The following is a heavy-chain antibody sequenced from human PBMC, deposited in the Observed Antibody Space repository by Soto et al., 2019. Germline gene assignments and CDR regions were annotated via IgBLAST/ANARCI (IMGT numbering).Heavy chain of an antibody. D-gene: IGHD6-13*01. CDR2: ISGSGGST. J-gene: IGHJ4*02. CDR1: GFTFSSYA. V-gene: IGHV3-23*01. CDR3: AKVSSSWYITPFDY. Sequence: GGSLRLSCAASGFTFSSYAMSWVRQAPGKGLEWVSAISGSGGSTYYADSVKGRFTISRGNSKNTLYLQMNSLRAEDTAVYYCAKVSSSWYITPFDYWGPGTLVTVSS.